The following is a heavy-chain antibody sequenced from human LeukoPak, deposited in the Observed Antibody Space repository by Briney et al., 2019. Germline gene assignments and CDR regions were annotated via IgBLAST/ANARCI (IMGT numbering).Heavy chain of an antibody. CDR1: GFIFRNHW. V-gene: IGHV3-7*01. J-gene: IGHJ4*02. CDR3: ARGPNYGDRVDYFDY. D-gene: IGHD4-17*01. Sequence: GGSLRLSCAASGFIFRNHWMSWVRQVPGRALEWVAHIKQDGNEKHYVDSVEGRFTLSRDDSKNSLYQQMNSLRVDDSAVYYCARGPNYGDRVDYFDYWGQGTLVTVSS. CDR2: IKQDGNEK.